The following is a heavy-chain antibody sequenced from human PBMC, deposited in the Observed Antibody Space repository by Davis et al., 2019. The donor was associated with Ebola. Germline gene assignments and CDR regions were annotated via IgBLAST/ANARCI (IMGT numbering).Heavy chain of an antibody. Sequence: PGGSLRLSCAASGFTFSSYAMSWVRQAPGKRLERVSSISSSCYIYYADSVKGRFTISRDNAKNPLYLQMNSRRAEDTAVYYCARDVLWLVPAAGDMDVWGQGTTVTVSS. V-gene: IGHV3-21*01. J-gene: IGHJ6*02. CDR1: GFTFSSYA. D-gene: IGHD2-2*01. CDR2: ISSSCYI. CDR3: ARDVLWLVPAAGDMDV.